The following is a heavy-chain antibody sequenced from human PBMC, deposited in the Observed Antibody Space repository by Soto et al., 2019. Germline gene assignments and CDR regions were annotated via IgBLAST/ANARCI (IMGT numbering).Heavy chain of an antibody. CDR3: ARDRHSAAAGRDLDYYYYGMDV. CDR1: GYTFTGYY. V-gene: IGHV1-2*04. J-gene: IGHJ6*02. D-gene: IGHD6-13*01. CDR2: INPNSGGT. Sequence: QVQLVQSGAEVKKPGASVKVSCKASGYTFTGYYMHWVRQAPGQGLEWMGWINPNSGGTNYAQKFQGWVTMTRDTSISTAYMELSRLRSDDTAVYYCARDRHSAAAGRDLDYYYYGMDVWGQGTTVTVSS.